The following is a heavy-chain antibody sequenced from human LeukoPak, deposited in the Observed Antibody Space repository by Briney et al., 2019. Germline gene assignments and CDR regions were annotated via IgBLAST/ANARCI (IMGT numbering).Heavy chain of an antibody. V-gene: IGHV1-69*04. Sequence: SVKVSCKASGGTFSSYAISWVRQAPGQGLEWMGRIIPILGIANYAQKFQGRVTITADESTSTAYMELSSLRSEDTAVYYCARATLNLLYYYYGMDVWGQGTTVTVSS. CDR2: IIPILGIA. D-gene: IGHD1-1*01. CDR3: ARATLNLLYYYYGMDV. J-gene: IGHJ6*02. CDR1: GGTFSSYA.